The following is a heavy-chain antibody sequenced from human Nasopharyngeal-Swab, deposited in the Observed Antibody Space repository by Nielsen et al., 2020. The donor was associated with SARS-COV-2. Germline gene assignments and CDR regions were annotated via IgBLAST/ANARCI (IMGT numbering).Heavy chain of an antibody. CDR3: ARDAPAHYGAFY. CDR1: GFTLSTYS. D-gene: IGHD4-17*01. CDR2: IAHDASNE. Sequence: GGSLRLSCAASGFTLSTYSMDWVRQAPGKGLEWVAFIAHDASNEYYGDSVKGRFSISRDSSKNTLYLQMDSLRGEDTAVYYCARDAPAHYGAFYWGRGTLVTVPS. V-gene: IGHV3-30*03. J-gene: IGHJ4*02.